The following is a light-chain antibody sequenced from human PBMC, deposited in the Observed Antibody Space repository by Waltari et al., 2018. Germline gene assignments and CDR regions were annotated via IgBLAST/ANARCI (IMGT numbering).Light chain of an antibody. J-gene: IGKJ1*01. CDR1: QGISIS. CDR2: AAS. Sequence: DITLTQSPSSLSASVGDRVTLTCRARQGISISLAWYQQKPGKAPKLLLYAASRLESGVPSKFSGSGSGTDYTLTISSLQPEDFATYYCQQYYSTPWTFGQGTKVEIK. V-gene: IGKV1-NL1*01. CDR3: QQYYSTPWT.